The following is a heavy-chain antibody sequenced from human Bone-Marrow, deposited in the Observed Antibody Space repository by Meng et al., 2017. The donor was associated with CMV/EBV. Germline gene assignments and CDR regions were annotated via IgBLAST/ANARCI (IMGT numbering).Heavy chain of an antibody. CDR1: EFTFSSHS. CDR3: ARAPYGAKSDWYFDL. CDR2: ISTSGSYI. J-gene: IGHJ2*01. V-gene: IGHV3-21*01. D-gene: IGHD4-23*01. Sequence: SEFTFSSHSRNWVRQAPGRGMKWVSSISTSGSYIYYEDSLMGRFTISRDNAKNSLYLQMNSLRAEDTAVYHCARAPYGAKSDWYFDLWGRGTLVTVSS.